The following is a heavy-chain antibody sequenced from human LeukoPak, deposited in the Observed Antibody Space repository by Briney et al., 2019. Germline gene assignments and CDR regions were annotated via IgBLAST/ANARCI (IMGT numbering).Heavy chain of an antibody. D-gene: IGHD3-10*01. Sequence: ASVKVSCKASGGTFSSYAISWVRQAPGQGLEWMGRIIPILGIANYAQKFQGRVTITADKSTSTAYMELSSLRSEDTAVYYCAETYYYGSGSYYNGPNFDYWGQGTLVTVSS. CDR1: GGTFSSYA. CDR3: AETYYYGSGSYYNGPNFDY. CDR2: IIPILGIA. V-gene: IGHV1-69*04. J-gene: IGHJ4*02.